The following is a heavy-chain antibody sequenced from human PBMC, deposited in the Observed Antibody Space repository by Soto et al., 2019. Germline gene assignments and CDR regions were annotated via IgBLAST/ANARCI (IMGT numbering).Heavy chain of an antibody. D-gene: IGHD1-1*01. CDR2: ISTDGSST. CDR3: ASGTTDSRYYFDS. V-gene: IGHV3-74*01. Sequence: PGGSLRLSCAASGLTFSTYWMHWVRQAPGKGLMWVSRISTDGSSTSYADSVKGRLTVSRDNAKNTLYLQMNSLTAGDTAVYYCASGTTDSRYYFDSWGQGTLVTVSS. J-gene: IGHJ4*02. CDR1: GLTFSTYW.